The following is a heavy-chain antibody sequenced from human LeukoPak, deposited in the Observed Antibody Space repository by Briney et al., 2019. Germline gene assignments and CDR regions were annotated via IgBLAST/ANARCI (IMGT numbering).Heavy chain of an antibody. CDR1: GGSFSGYY. J-gene: IGHJ4*02. V-gene: IGHV4-34*01. CDR3: ASGGIVVVPVY. Sequence: SETLSLTCAVYGGSFSGYYWSWIRQPPGKGLEWIGEINHSGSTNYNPSLKSRVTISVDTSKNQFSLKLSSVTAADTAVYYCASGGIVVVPVYWGQGTLVTVSS. CDR2: INHSGST. D-gene: IGHD2-2*01.